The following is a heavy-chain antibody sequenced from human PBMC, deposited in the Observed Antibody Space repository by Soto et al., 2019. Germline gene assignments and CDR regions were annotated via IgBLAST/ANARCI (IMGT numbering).Heavy chain of an antibody. Sequence: QVQMVQSGAEVKKPGSSVKVSCKASGGTFSSYAISWVRQAPGQGLEWMGGIIPIFGTANYAQKFQGRVTITADESTSTAYVELSSLRSEDRAVYSCSTVSRDCTNGVCYHLRSGFLGYYFDYWGQGTLVTVSS. CDR1: GGTFSSYA. CDR3: STVSRDCTNGVCYHLRSGFLGYYFDY. J-gene: IGHJ4*02. V-gene: IGHV1-69*01. CDR2: IIPIFGTA. D-gene: IGHD2-8*01.